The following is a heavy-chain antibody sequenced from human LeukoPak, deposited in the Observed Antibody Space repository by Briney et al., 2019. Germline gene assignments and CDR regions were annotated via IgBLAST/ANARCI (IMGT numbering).Heavy chain of an antibody. CDR2: IYYSGST. Sequence: SETLSLTCTVSGGSISSSSYYWGWIRQPPGKGLEWIGSIYYSGSTYYNPSLKSRVTISVGTSKNQFSLKLSSVTAADTAVYYCARGDGYTGGPGYWGQGTLVTVSS. J-gene: IGHJ4*02. D-gene: IGHD5-24*01. V-gene: IGHV4-39*07. CDR1: GGSISSSSYY. CDR3: ARGDGYTGGPGY.